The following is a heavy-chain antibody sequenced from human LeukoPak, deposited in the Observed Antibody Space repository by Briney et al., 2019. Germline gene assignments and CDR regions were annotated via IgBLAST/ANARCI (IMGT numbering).Heavy chain of an antibody. Sequence: PSHTLSLTCTVSGGSISSGDYYWSWIRQPPGKGLEWIGYIYYSGSTYYNPSLKSRVTISVDTSKNQFSLKLSSVTAADTAVYYCARVLWFGDLYYFDYWGQGTLVTVSS. CDR1: GGSISSGDYY. V-gene: IGHV4-30-4*01. CDR2: IYYSGST. CDR3: ARVLWFGDLYYFDY. J-gene: IGHJ4*02. D-gene: IGHD3-10*01.